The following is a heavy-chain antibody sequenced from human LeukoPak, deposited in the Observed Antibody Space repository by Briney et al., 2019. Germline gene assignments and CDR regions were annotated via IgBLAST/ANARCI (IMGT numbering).Heavy chain of an antibody. Sequence: GGSLRLSCAASGFTFSSYSMNWVRQAPGKGLEWVSSISSSSSYIYYADSVKGRFTISRDNDKNSLLLQMDSLRVEDTAIYYCARETGSTWNAPIDYWGQGILVTVSS. CDR1: GFTFSSYS. D-gene: IGHD6-13*01. CDR2: ISSSSSYI. J-gene: IGHJ4*02. V-gene: IGHV3-21*04. CDR3: ARETGSTWNAPIDY.